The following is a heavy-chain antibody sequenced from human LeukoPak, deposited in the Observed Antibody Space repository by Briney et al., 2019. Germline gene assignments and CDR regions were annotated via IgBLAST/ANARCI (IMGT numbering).Heavy chain of an antibody. CDR1: GYTLTGYY. CDR3: ARDREDYYDSSGYPLEYNWFDP. CDR2: INPNSGGT. V-gene: IGHV1-2*02. D-gene: IGHD3-22*01. J-gene: IGHJ5*02. Sequence: ASVKVSCKASGYTLTGYYMHWVRQAPGQGLEWMGWINPNSGGTNYAQKFQGRVTMTRDTSISTAYMELSRLRSDDTAVYYCARDREDYYDSSGYPLEYNWFDPWGQGTLVTVSS.